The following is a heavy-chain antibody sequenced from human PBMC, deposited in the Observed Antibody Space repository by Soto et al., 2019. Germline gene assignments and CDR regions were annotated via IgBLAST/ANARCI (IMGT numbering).Heavy chain of an antibody. Sequence: GGSLKLSCAASGFTFSSYAMSWVRQAPGKGLEWVSAISGSGGSTYYADSVKGRFTISRDNSKNTLYLQLNSLRAEDTAVYYCARVSCSSTSCYGIDYWGQGTPVTVSS. D-gene: IGHD2-2*01. V-gene: IGHV3-23*01. CDR1: GFTFSSYA. J-gene: IGHJ4*02. CDR3: ARVSCSSTSCYGIDY. CDR2: ISGSGGST.